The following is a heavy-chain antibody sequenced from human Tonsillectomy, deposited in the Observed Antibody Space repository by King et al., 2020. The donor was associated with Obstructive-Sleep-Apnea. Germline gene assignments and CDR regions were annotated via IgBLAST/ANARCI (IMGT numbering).Heavy chain of an antibody. Sequence: QVQLVESGGGLVKPGGSLRLSCAASGFTFSDFYMSWIRQAPGKGLEWVAYIISFSDYTHYADSVKGRFTISRDNAKNSLYLKMNSLRAEDTAVYYCARGGYSSIRVYWGQGTLVTVSS. D-gene: IGHD6-13*01. CDR1: GFTFSDFY. V-gene: IGHV3-11*06. CDR2: IISFSDYT. CDR3: ARGGYSSIRVY. J-gene: IGHJ4*02.